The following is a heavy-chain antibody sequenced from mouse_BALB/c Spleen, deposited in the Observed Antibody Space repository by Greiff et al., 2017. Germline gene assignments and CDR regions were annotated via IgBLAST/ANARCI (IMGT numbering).Heavy chain of an antibody. Sequence: QVQLQQSGPGLVAPSQSLSITCTVSGFSLTSYDISWIRQPPGKGLEWLGVIWTGGGTNYNSAFMSRLSISKDNSKSQVFLKMNSLQTDDTAIYYCVRDDGATATAYWGQGTLVTVSA. CDR3: VRDDGATATAY. CDR2: IWTGGGT. CDR1: GFSLTSYD. V-gene: IGHV2-9-2*01. D-gene: IGHD1-2*01. J-gene: IGHJ3*01.